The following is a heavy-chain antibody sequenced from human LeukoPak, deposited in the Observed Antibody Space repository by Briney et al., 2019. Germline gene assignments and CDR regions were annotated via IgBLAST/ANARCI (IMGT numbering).Heavy chain of an antibody. CDR1: GGSIGSGGYY. CDR3: AATPSGGVSFDY. Sequence: PSQTLSLTCTVSGGSIGSGGYYWSWIRQHPGKGLEWTGYIYYSGSTYYNPSLKSRVTISVDTSKNQLSLKLSSVTAADTAVYYCAATPSGGVSFDYWGQGTLVTVSS. V-gene: IGHV4-31*03. CDR2: IYYSGST. J-gene: IGHJ4*02. D-gene: IGHD3-16*01.